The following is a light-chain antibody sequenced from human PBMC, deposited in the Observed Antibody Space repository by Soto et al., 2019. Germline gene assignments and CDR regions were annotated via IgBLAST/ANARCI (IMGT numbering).Light chain of an antibody. V-gene: IGLV1-44*01. Sequence: QSVLTQPPSASGTPGQRVTISCSGSSSNIGSNTVNWYQQLPGTAPKHLIFSNNQRPSGVPDRFSGSKSGTSASLAISGLQPEDEADYYCSSYAGGNNLGVFGTGTKLTVL. CDR3: SSYAGGNNLGV. CDR2: SNN. J-gene: IGLJ1*01. CDR1: SSNIGSNT.